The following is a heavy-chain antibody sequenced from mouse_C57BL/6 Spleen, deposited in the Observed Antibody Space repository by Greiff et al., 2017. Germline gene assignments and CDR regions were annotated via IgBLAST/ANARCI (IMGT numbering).Heavy chain of an antibody. CDR2: INPNNGGT. CDR1: GYTFTDYY. Sequence: EVQLQQSGPELVKPGASVKISCKASGYTFTDYYMNWVKQSHGKSLEWIGDINPNNGGTSYNQKFKGKATLTVDKSSSTAYMELRSLTSEDSAVYYSARDYYDYDYAMDYWGQGTSGTVSS. V-gene: IGHV1-26*01. D-gene: IGHD2-4*01. J-gene: IGHJ4*01. CDR3: ARDYYDYDYAMDY.